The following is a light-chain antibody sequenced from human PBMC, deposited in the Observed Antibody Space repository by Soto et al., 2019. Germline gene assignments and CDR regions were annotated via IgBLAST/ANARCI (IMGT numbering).Light chain of an antibody. CDR1: QSLLHTNGYNY. CDR2: LGS. Sequence: IVLTQSPLSLPVTPGEPASISCRSIQSLLHTNGYNYLDWFLQKPGQSPQLLIYLGSNRASGVPDMFSGSGSGRDFTLKISRVAAEDVGVFYCMQSLQNPYTFGQGTKLDIK. J-gene: IGKJ2*01. V-gene: IGKV2-28*01. CDR3: MQSLQNPYT.